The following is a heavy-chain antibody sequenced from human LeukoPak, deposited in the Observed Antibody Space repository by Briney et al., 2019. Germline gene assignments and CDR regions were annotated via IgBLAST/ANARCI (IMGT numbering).Heavy chain of an antibody. V-gene: IGHV4-34*01. Sequence: PSETLSLTCAVYGGSFSGYYWSWIRQPPGRGLEWIGEIDHSGNTNYNPSLKSRVTISLDTSKNQFSLKLSSVTVADTAVYYCARVSFWSGYAFDIWGQGTMVTVSS. CDR2: IDHSGNT. J-gene: IGHJ3*02. CDR3: ARVSFWSGYAFDI. CDR1: GGSFSGYY. D-gene: IGHD3-3*01.